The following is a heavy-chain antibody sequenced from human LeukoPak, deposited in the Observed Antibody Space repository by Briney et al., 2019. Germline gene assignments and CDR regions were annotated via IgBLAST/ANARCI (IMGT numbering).Heavy chain of an antibody. V-gene: IGHV3-11*06. Sequence: GGSLRLSCAASGFTFSDYYMSWIRQAPGKGLEWVSYISSSSYTNYADSVKGGFTISRDNAKNSLYLQMNSLRAEDTAVYYCARGGYSSGWYDYFDYWGQGTLVTVSS. CDR1: GFTFSDYY. CDR2: ISSSSYT. CDR3: ARGGYSSGWYDYFDY. D-gene: IGHD6-19*01. J-gene: IGHJ4*02.